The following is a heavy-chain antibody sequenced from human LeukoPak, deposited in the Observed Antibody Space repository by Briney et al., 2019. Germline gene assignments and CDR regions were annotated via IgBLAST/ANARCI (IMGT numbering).Heavy chain of an antibody. Sequence: PGRYLRLSCAASGFTFSSYAMHWVRQAPGKGLEWVAVISYDGSNKYYADSVKGRFTISRDNSKNTLYLQMNSLRAEDTAVYYCAREAPRHENFDYWGQGTLVTVSS. J-gene: IGHJ4*02. CDR2: ISYDGSNK. CDR3: AREAPRHENFDY. CDR1: GFTFSSYA. V-gene: IGHV3-30*04.